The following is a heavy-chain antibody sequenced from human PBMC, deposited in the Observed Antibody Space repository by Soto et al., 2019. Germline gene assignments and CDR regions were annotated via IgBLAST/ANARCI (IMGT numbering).Heavy chain of an antibody. J-gene: IGHJ4*02. CDR1: GYTFTSYG. Sequence: GASVKVSCKASGYTFTSYGISWVRQDPGQGLEWMGWISAYNGNTNYAQKLQGRVTMTTDTSTSTAYMELRSLRSDDTAVYYCARSLWSGYYDLDYYFDYWGQGTLVTVSS. CDR2: ISAYNGNT. CDR3: ARSLWSGYYDLDYYFDY. D-gene: IGHD3-3*01. V-gene: IGHV1-18*01.